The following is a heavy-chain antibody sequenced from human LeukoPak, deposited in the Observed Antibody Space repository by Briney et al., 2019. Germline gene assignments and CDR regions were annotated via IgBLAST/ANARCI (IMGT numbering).Heavy chain of an antibody. CDR2: IYHSGST. V-gene: IGHV4-30-2*01. D-gene: IGHD2-2*01. CDR1: GGSISSGAYS. Sequence: SETLSLTCAISGGSISSGAYSWSWIRQPPGKGLEWIGYIYHSGSTYYNPSLKSRVTISVDRSKNQFSLKLSSVTAADTAVYYCASGDCSSTSCYFDYWGQGTLVTVSS. J-gene: IGHJ4*02. CDR3: ASGDCSSTSCYFDY.